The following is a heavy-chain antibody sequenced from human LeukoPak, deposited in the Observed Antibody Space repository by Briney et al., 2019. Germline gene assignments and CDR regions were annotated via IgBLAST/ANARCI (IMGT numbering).Heavy chain of an antibody. Sequence: GGSLRLSCAASGFTFSSCGFIWVRQAPGKGLEWVSSIGPTGTDRYYADSVRGRFTTSRDNAKNSMYLQMDSLRDEDTAVYYCATETIGRHYDYWGQGTLLTVSS. V-gene: IGHV3-21*01. D-gene: IGHD1-14*01. CDR3: ATETIGRHYDY. CDR1: GFTFSSCG. J-gene: IGHJ4*02. CDR2: IGPTGTDR.